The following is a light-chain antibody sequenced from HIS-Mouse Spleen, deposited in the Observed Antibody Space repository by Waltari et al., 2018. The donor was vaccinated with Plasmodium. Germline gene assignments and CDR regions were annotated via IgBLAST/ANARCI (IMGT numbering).Light chain of an antibody. CDR3: QQYNNWSFT. Sequence: EIVMTQSPATLSVSPGERATLSCRASQSVSSNLAWYQQKPGQAPRHLIYGASTRATGIPARFSGSGSGTEFTLTISSLQSEDFAVYYCQQYNNWSFTFGPGTKVDIK. J-gene: IGKJ3*01. CDR1: QSVSSN. CDR2: GAS. V-gene: IGKV3-15*01.